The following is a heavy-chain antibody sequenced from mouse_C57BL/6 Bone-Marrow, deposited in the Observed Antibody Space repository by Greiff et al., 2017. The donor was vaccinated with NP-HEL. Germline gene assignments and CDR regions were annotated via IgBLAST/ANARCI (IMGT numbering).Heavy chain of an antibody. CDR3: ARQEQGYYFDY. Sequence: EVQVVESGGDLVKPGGSLKLSCAASGFTFSSYGMSWVRQTPDKRLEWVATISSGGSYTYYPDSVKGRFTISRDNAKNTLYLQMSSLKSEDTAMYYCARQEQGYYFDYWGQGTTLTVSS. CDR1: GFTFSSYG. V-gene: IGHV5-6*01. J-gene: IGHJ2*01. CDR2: ISSGGSYT.